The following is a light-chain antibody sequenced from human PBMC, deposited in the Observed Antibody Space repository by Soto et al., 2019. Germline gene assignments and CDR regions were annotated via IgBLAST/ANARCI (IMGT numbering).Light chain of an antibody. V-gene: IGLV2-8*01. J-gene: IGLJ2*01. Sequence: QSALTQPPSASGSPGQSVTISCTGTSSDVGGYNYVSWYQQNPGKAPKLMIYEVKTRPSGVPVRFSGSKSGNSASLTISGLQAEDEADYYCSSYAGSNNLVFGGGTKLTVL. CDR1: SSDVGGYNY. CDR2: EVK. CDR3: SSYAGSNNLV.